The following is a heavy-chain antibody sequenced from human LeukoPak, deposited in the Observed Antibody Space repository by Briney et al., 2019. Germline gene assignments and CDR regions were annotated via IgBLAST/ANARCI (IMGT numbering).Heavy chain of an antibody. CDR1: GGTFSSDA. J-gene: IGHJ6*04. CDR2: IIPILGTT. Sequence: GASVKVSCKTSGGTFSSDAISWVRQAPGQGLQWMGGIIPILGTTNYAQKFQGRVMMTADKSPSTVYMELSGLRSGDTAVYYCARSSCGEFFDCNHNMDVWGKGTTVTVSS. D-gene: IGHD3/OR15-3a*01. CDR3: ARSSCGEFFDCNHNMDV. V-gene: IGHV1-69*06.